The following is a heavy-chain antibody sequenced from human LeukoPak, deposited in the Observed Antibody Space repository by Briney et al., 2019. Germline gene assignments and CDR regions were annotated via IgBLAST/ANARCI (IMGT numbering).Heavy chain of an antibody. CDR2: INSEGGLI. D-gene: IGHD6-25*01. Sequence: GGSLRLSCAASGFALSDYWMHWVRQAPGKGLVWVSRINSEGGLISYADSVKGRFTIYRDKAKNTLYLQMNSLTAEDTAMYYCTRAAEQRPIDYWGQGTLVTVSS. CDR3: TRAAEQRPIDY. J-gene: IGHJ4*02. CDR1: GFALSDYW. V-gene: IGHV3-74*01.